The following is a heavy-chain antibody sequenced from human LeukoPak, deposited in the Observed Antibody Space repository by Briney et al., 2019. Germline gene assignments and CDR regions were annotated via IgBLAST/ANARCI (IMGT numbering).Heavy chain of an antibody. J-gene: IGHJ5*02. CDR1: GGTFSSYA. Sequence: GASVKVSCKASGGTFSSYAISWVRQAPGQGLEWMGGIIPIFGTANYAQKFQGRVTITADESTSTAYMELSSLRSEDTAVYYCAANAAQVAATRFGNWFDPWGQGTLVTVSS. CDR2: IIPIFGTA. V-gene: IGHV1-69*13. D-gene: IGHD2-15*01. CDR3: AANAAQVAATRFGNWFDP.